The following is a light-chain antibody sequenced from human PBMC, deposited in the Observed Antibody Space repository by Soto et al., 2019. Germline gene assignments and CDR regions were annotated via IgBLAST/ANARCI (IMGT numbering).Light chain of an antibody. CDR2: LEGSGSY. Sequence: QPVLTQSSSASASLGSSVKLTCTLSSGHSSYIIAWHQQQPGKAPRYLMKLEGSGSYNKGSGVPDRFSGSSSGADRYLTISDLQWEDEADYYCEPWDSNPHVVFGGGTQLAVL. V-gene: IGLV4-60*02. CDR1: SGHSSYI. J-gene: IGLJ2*01. CDR3: EPWDSNPHVV.